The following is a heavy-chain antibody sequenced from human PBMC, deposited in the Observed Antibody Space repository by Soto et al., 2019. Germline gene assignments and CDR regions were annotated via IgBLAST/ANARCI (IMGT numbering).Heavy chain of an antibody. J-gene: IGHJ6*02. D-gene: IGHD3-9*01. CDR3: ANPLIDFDWPPRMDV. CDR1: GFTFSSYA. V-gene: IGHV3-23*01. Sequence: GGSLRLSCAASGFTFSSYAMSWVRQAPGKGLEWVSAISGSGGSTYYADSVKGRFTISRDNSKNTLYLQMNSLRAEDTAVYYCANPLIDFDWPPRMDVWGQGTTVTVSS. CDR2: ISGSGGST.